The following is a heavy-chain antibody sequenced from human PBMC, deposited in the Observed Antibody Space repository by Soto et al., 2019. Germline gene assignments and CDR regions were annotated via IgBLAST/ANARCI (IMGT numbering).Heavy chain of an antibody. CDR3: ARDRSSHYYYGMDV. J-gene: IGHJ6*02. Sequence: QVQLQESGPGLVKPSQTLSLTCTVSGGSISSGGYYWSWIRQHPGKGLEWIGYIYYSGSTYYNPSRKSRVTISVDTSKNQFSLKLSSVTAADTAVYYCARDRSSHYYYGMDVWGQGTTVTVSS. D-gene: IGHD3-10*01. V-gene: IGHV4-31*03. CDR2: IYYSGST. CDR1: GGSISSGGYY.